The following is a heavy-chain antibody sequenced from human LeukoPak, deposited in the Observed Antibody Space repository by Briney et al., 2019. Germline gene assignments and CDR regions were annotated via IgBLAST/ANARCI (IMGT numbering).Heavy chain of an antibody. V-gene: IGHV3-30*02. CDR1: GFTFSSYG. CDR2: IRYDGSNK. Sequence: GGSLRLSCAASGFTFSSYGMHWVRQAPGKGLGWVAFIRYDGSNKYYADSVKGRFTISRDNSKNTLYLQMNSLRAEDTAVYYCAKGAVTYYYDSSGYYPFDYWGQGTLVTVSS. CDR3: AKGAVTYYYDSSGYYPFDY. J-gene: IGHJ4*02. D-gene: IGHD3-22*01.